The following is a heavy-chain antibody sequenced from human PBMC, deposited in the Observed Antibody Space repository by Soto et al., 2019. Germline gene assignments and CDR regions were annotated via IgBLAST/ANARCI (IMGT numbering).Heavy chain of an antibody. J-gene: IGHJ6*02. CDR1: GGTFSSYA. CDR2: IIPIFGTA. Sequence: GASVKVSCKASGGTFSSYAISWVRQAPGQGLEWMGGIIPIFGTANYAQKFQGRVTITADESTSTAYMELSSLRSEDTAVYYCAFLSSSPHVGYYGMDVWGQGTLVTVSS. D-gene: IGHD6-6*01. V-gene: IGHV1-69*13. CDR3: AFLSSSPHVGYYGMDV.